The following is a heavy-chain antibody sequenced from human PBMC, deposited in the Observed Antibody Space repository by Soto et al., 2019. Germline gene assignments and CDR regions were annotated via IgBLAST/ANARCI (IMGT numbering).Heavy chain of an antibody. J-gene: IGHJ6*02. Sequence: PGESLKISCKGSGYSFTTYWIGWVRQMPGKGLELMGIIYPGDSDTRYSPSFQGLVTISVDKSISATYLQWSSLKASDTAMYYCARRSGTYYDFWSGLDVWGQGTTVTISS. D-gene: IGHD3-3*01. CDR2: IYPGDSDT. CDR3: ARRSGTYYDFWSGLDV. V-gene: IGHV5-51*01. CDR1: GYSFTTYW.